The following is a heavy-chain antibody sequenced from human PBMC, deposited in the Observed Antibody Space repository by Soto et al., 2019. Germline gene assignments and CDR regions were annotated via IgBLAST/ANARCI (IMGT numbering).Heavy chain of an antibody. CDR3: ARDKGGSVAGFNCFDP. CDR1: GSSVSTFG. J-gene: IGHJ5*02. CDR2: ISSSSTTI. Sequence: SLRLSCVASGSSVSTFGMNWVRQAPGEGLEWVAYISSSSTTIFYGGSVKGRFTASRDNAENSMYLEMNNLRVEDTAIYYCARDKGGSVAGFNCFDPWGHGTLVTVSS. V-gene: IGHV3-48*01. D-gene: IGHD6-19*01.